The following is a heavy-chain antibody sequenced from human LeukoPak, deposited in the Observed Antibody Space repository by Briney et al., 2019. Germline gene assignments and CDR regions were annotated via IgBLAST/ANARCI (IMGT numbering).Heavy chain of an antibody. D-gene: IGHD5-18*01. CDR1: GGSISSYY. J-gene: IGHJ4*02. CDR3: ARHGDTAMVPYYFDY. Sequence: SETLSLTCTVSGGSISSYYWSWIRQPPGKGLEWIGYIYYSGSTNYNPSLKSRVTISVDTSKNQFSLKLSSVTAADTAVYYCARHGDTAMVPYYFDYWGQGTLVTVS. CDR2: IYYSGST. V-gene: IGHV4-59*08.